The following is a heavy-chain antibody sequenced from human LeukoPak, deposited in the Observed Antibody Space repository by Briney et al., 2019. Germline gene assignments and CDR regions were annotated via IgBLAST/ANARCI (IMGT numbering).Heavy chain of an antibody. J-gene: IGHJ4*02. CDR1: GFTFSSYA. CDR2: ISYDGSNK. Sequence: GGSLRLSCAASGFTFSSYAMHWVRQAPGKGLEWVAVISYDGSNKYYADSVKGRFTISRDNSKNTLYLQMNNLRAEDTAVYYCASGRQWLAFDYWGQGTLVTVSS. D-gene: IGHD6-19*01. V-gene: IGHV3-30*14. CDR3: ASGRQWLAFDY.